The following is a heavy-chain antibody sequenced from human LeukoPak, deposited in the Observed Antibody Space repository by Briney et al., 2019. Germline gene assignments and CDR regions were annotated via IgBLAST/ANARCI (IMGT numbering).Heavy chain of an antibody. Sequence: ASVTVSCKASGYTFTGYYMHWVRQAPGQGLEWMGRVNPNSGGTNYAQNFQGRVTMTRDTSISTAYMELSRLTSDDTAVYYCARPYSSGWSEDWFGPWGQGTLVTVSS. CDR3: ARPYSSGWSEDWFGP. J-gene: IGHJ5*02. CDR1: GYTFTGYY. CDR2: VNPNSGGT. V-gene: IGHV1-2*06. D-gene: IGHD6-19*01.